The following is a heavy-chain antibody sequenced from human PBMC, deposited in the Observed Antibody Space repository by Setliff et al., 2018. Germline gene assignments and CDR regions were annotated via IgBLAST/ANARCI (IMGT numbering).Heavy chain of an antibody. CDR2: IWHDGTNK. CDR1: GFTFSNYA. Sequence: GGSLRLSCAASGFTFSNYAMSWVRQAPGKGLEWVAIIWHDGTNKYYADSVKGRFDISRDSSKNTVYLQMNSLTAEDTAMYYCATLSKDLNYWGQGTLVTVSS. CDR3: ATLSKDLNY. J-gene: IGHJ4*02. V-gene: IGHV3-33*08. D-gene: IGHD3-3*01.